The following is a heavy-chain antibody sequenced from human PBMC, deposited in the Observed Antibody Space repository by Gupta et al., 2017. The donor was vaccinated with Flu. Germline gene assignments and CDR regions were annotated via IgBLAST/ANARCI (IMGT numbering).Heavy chain of an antibody. J-gene: IGHJ5*02. CDR2: ISSSSSYT. V-gene: IGHV3-21*01. CDR1: GFPFSSYS. Sequence: EVQLVESGGGLVKPGGSLRLSCAASGFPFSSYSMNWVRQAPGKGLEWVSSISSSSSYTYYADSVKGRFTISRDNAKNSLYLQMNSLRAEDTAVYYCAITDSSSWYENWFDPWGQGTLVTVSS. CDR3: AITDSSSWYENWFDP. D-gene: IGHD6-13*01.